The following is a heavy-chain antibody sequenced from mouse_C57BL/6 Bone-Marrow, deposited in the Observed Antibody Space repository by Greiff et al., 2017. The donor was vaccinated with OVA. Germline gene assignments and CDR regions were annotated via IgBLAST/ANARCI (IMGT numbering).Heavy chain of an antibody. Sequence: VQLQQSGAELVRPGASVKLSCKASGYTFTDYYINWVKQRPGQGLEWIARIYPGSGNTYYNEKFKGKATLTAEKSSSTAYMQLSSLTSEDSAVYFCARSRTWDGFAYWGQGTLVTVSA. D-gene: IGHD4-1*01. V-gene: IGHV1-76*01. J-gene: IGHJ3*01. CDR3: ARSRTWDGFAY. CDR1: GYTFTDYY. CDR2: IYPGSGNT.